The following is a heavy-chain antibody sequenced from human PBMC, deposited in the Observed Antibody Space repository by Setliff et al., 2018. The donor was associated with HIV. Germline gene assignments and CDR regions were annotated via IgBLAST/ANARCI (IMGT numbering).Heavy chain of an antibody. Sequence: GGSLRLSCAASGFTFSDYYMSWIRQAPGKGLEWVSSISSSSSYIYYADSVKGRFTISRDNAKNTLYLQMNSLRAEDTAVYYCARGGSNSWSPFDYWGQGTLVTVSS. J-gene: IGHJ4*02. CDR2: ISSSSSYI. CDR3: ARGGSNSWSPFDY. CDR1: GFTFSDYY. V-gene: IGHV3-11*06. D-gene: IGHD6-13*01.